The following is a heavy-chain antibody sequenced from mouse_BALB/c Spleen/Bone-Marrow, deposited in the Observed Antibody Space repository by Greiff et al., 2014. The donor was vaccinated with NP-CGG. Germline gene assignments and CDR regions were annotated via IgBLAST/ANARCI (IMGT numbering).Heavy chain of an antibody. D-gene: IGHD1-1*01. CDR3: ARNAYYYGNREFPY. CDR1: GYSITSDYA. CDR2: ISYSGST. V-gene: IGHV3-2*02. Sequence: DVHLVESGPGLVKPSQSLSLTCTVTGYSITSDYAWNWIRQFPGNKLEWMGYISYSGSTSYNPSLKSRISLTRDTSKNQFFPQLNSVTTEDTATYYCARNAYYYGNREFPYWGQGTLVTVSA. J-gene: IGHJ3*01.